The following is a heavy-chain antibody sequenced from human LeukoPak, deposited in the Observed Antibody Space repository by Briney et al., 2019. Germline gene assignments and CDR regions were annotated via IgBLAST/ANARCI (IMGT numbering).Heavy chain of an antibody. D-gene: IGHD3-16*01. Sequence: PGGSLRLSCAASGFTFSSYTMNWVRQAPGKGLEWVSSISSSSSAIYYAASVKGRFTISRDNAKNSLYLQMNSLRAEDTAVYCCAKDTVLGGYYYYGMDVWGQGTTVTVSS. V-gene: IGHV3-48*01. CDR2: ISSSSSAI. J-gene: IGHJ6*02. CDR3: AKDTVLGGYYYYGMDV. CDR1: GFTFSSYT.